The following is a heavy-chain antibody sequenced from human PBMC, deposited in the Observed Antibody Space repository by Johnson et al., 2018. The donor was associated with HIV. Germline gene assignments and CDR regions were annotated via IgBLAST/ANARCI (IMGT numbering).Heavy chain of an antibody. D-gene: IGHD3-10*01. CDR1: GFTVSSNY. CDR3: ARHPPSYGSGGYFRAFDI. CDR2: IYSGGGT. J-gene: IGHJ3*02. V-gene: IGHV3-66*04. Sequence: VQLLESGGGLVQPGGSLRLSCAASGFTVSSNYMSWVRQAPGKGLEWVSVIYSGGGTYYEDSVKGRFTISRDNSKNTLYLTMNSLRAEDTAVYYCARHPPSYGSGGYFRAFDIWGQGTMVTVS.